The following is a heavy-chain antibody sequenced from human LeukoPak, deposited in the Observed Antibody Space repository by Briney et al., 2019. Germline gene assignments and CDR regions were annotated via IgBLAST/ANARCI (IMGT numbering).Heavy chain of an antibody. CDR1: GFTFNNYA. CDR2: ITGPGDRT. CDR3: AKEGGYDGVDW. V-gene: IGHV3-23*01. D-gene: IGHD5-12*01. Sequence: GGSLRLSCAASGFTFNNYAMNWVRQAPGKGLEWVSHITGPGDRTYFADSVKGRFTMSRDNSRNTLYLQMNSLRAEDTAVYHCAKEGGYDGVDWWGQGTLVTVSS. J-gene: IGHJ4*02.